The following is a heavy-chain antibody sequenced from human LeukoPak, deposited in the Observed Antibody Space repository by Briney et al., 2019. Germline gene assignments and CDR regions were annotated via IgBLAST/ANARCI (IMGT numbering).Heavy chain of an antibody. Sequence: GESLKISFKGSGYSFTSYWIGWVRQMPGKGLEWMGIIYPGDSDTRYSPSFQGQVTISADKSISTAYLQCSSLKASDTAMYYCARITAARPSGNYYYYYYMDVWGKGTTVTVSS. CDR3: ARITAARPSGNYYYYYYMDV. CDR1: GYSFTSYW. D-gene: IGHD6-6*01. J-gene: IGHJ6*03. V-gene: IGHV5-51*01. CDR2: IYPGDSDT.